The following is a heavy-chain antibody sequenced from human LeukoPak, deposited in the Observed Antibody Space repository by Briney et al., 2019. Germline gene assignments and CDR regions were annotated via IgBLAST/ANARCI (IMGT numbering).Heavy chain of an antibody. CDR2: ISSSSSYI. CDR3: ARAIAAAGLTYGMDV. Sequence: GGSLRLSCAASGFTFSSYSMNWVRQAPGKGLEWVSSISSSSSYIYYADSVKGRFTISRDNAKNSLYLQMNSLRAEDTAVYYCARAIAAAGLTYGMDVWGQGTAVTVSS. J-gene: IGHJ6*02. D-gene: IGHD6-13*01. V-gene: IGHV3-21*01. CDR1: GFTFSSYS.